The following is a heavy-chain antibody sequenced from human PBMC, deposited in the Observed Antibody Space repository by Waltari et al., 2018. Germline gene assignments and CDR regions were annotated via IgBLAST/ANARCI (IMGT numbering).Heavy chain of an antibody. CDR2: IWYDGSNK. CDR3: AKGPAPFSPYFDY. CDR1: GFTFSSYG. V-gene: IGHV3-33*06. J-gene: IGHJ4*02. Sequence: QVQLVESGGGVVQPGRSLRLSCAASGFTFSSYGMHWVRQAPGKGLEWVAVIWYDGSNKYYADSVKGRFTISRDNSKNTLYLQMNSLRAEDTAVYYCAKGPAPFSPYFDYWGQGTLVTVSS.